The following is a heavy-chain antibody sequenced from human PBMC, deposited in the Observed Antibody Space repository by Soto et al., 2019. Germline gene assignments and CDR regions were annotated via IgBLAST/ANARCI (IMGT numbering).Heavy chain of an antibody. CDR2: IYPGDSDT. CDR3: ERHEHVVVPAAIDE. Sequence: GESVKRSCEVSGYQFSRYCIGWVRQMPGKGLEWMGIIYPGDSDTRYSPSFQGQVTISADKSISTAYLQWSSLKASDTAMYYCERHEHVVVPAAIDEWGQGTLVTVSS. CDR1: GYQFSRYC. V-gene: IGHV5-51*01. D-gene: IGHD2-2*02. J-gene: IGHJ4*02.